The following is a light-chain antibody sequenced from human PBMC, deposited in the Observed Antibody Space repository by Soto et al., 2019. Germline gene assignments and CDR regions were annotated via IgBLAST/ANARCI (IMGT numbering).Light chain of an antibody. CDR1: QTSS. V-gene: IGKV1-5*03. CDR2: KAS. CDR3: QQYSSYPWT. Sequence: DIQMTQSPSTLSASVGDRVTITCRASQTSSLAWYQQKPGQAPKLLIYKASSLESGVPSRFSGSGSGTEFTLTISSLQPDDFATYYCQQYSSYPWTFGQGTKVEIK. J-gene: IGKJ1*01.